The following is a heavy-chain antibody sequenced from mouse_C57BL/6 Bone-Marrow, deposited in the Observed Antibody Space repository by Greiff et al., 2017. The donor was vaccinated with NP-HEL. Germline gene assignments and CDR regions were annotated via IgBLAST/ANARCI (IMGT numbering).Heavy chain of an antibody. J-gene: IGHJ3*01. CDR3: AGGGLYDGSPFAY. CDR2: FTMYSDAT. V-gene: IGHV1-49*01. D-gene: IGHD2-3*01. Sequence: LQQSGAELVRPGSSVKLSCKDSYFAFTASAMHWVKQRPGHGLEWIGSFTMYSDATEYSENFKGKATLTANTTSSTTYMELSSLTSEDSAVYYCAGGGLYDGSPFAYWGQGTLVTVSA. CDR1: YFAFTASA.